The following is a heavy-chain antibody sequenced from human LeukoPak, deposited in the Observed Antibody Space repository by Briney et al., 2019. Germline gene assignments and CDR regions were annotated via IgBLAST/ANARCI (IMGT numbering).Heavy chain of an antibody. V-gene: IGHV1-46*01. Sequence: ASVKVSCKASGYTFTGYYMHWVRQAPGQGLEWMGIINPSGGSTSYAQKFQGRVTMTRDTSTSTVYMELSSLRSEDTAVYYCARDGYCSGGSCSYYYGMDVWGQGTTVTVSS. CDR3: ARDGYCSGGSCSYYYGMDV. D-gene: IGHD2-15*01. CDR2: INPSGGST. CDR1: GYTFTGYY. J-gene: IGHJ6*02.